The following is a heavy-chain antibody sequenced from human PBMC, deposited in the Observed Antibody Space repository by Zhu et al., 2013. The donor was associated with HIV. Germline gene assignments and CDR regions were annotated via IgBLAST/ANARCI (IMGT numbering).Heavy chain of an antibody. Sequence: QVQLVQSGAEVKKPGASVKVSCKASGYTVSNYYMNWVRQAPGQGLEWMGIINPSGGSTNYAQKFQSRVTMTRDTSISTAYMELSRLKSDDTAVYYCARADRVVIDYWGQGTLVTVSS. CDR3: ARADRVVIDY. J-gene: IGHJ4*02. CDR2: INPSGGST. D-gene: IGHD2-21*01. V-gene: IGHV1-2*02. CDR1: GYTVSNYY.